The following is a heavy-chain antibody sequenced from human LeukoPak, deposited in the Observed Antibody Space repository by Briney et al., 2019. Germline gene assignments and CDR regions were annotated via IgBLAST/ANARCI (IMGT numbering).Heavy chain of an antibody. Sequence: PSQTLSLTCAVYGGSFSGYYWSWIRQPPGKGLEWIGEINHSGSTNYNPSLKSRVTISVDTSKNQFSLKLSSVTAADTAVYYCARGLGYYDFWSGLDQLKNWFDPWGQGTLVTVSS. CDR3: ARGLGYYDFWSGLDQLKNWFDP. CDR1: GGSFSGYY. D-gene: IGHD3-3*01. CDR2: INHSGST. J-gene: IGHJ5*02. V-gene: IGHV4-34*01.